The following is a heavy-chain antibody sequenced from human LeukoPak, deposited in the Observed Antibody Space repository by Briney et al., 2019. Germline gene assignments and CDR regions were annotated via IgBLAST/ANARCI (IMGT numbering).Heavy chain of an antibody. Sequence: RPSETLSLTCTVSGDSISDYYWSWIRQPAGRGLEWIGYIYYSGSTNYNPSLKSRVTISVDTSKNQFSLKLSSVTAADTAVYYCARGRSYYDILTGYYKTYYFDYWGQGTLVTVSS. V-gene: IGHV4-59*01. CDR1: GDSISDYY. D-gene: IGHD3-9*01. J-gene: IGHJ4*02. CDR2: IYYSGST. CDR3: ARGRSYYDILTGYYKTYYFDY.